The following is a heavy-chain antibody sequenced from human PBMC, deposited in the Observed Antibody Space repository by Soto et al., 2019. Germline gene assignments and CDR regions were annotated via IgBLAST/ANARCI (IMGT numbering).Heavy chain of an antibody. Sequence: QVQLVQSGAEVKKPGASVKVSCKASGYTFTGYYMHWVRQAPGQGLEWMGWINPNSGGTNYAQKFQGRVTMTKDTSITTVYMELSNLSPDDTAVYYCGKGRSGEVGVFYWGQGTLVTVHS. J-gene: IGHJ4*02. D-gene: IGHD3-16*01. V-gene: IGHV1-2*02. CDR1: GYTFTGYY. CDR2: INPNSGGT. CDR3: GKGRSGEVGVFY.